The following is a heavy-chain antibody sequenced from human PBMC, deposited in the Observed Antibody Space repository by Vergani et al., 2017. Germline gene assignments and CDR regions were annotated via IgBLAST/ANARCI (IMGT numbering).Heavy chain of an antibody. V-gene: IGHV4-31*03. J-gene: IGHJ6*02. CDR3: ARDSFWSGYYRSWGMDV. CDR2: IYYSGST. Sequence: QVQLQESGPGLVKPSQTLSLTCTVSGGSISSGGYYWSWIRQHPGKGLEWIGYIYYSGSTYYNPSLKSRVTISVDTSKNQFSLKLSSVTAADTAVYYCARDSFWSGYYRSWGMDVWGQGTTVTVSS. CDR1: GGSISSGGYY. D-gene: IGHD3-3*01.